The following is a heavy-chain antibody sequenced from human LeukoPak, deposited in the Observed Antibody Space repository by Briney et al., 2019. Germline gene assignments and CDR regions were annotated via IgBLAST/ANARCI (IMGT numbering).Heavy chain of an antibody. Sequence: PGGSLRLSCAASRFTFSSYWMYWVRQAPGKGLVWVSRIDTDGSTTTYADSVKGRFTISRDNAKNTLYLQMNSLRAEDTAVYYCARTIGSKNAFDLWGQGTMVTVSS. CDR3: ARTIGSKNAFDL. J-gene: IGHJ3*01. CDR2: IDTDGSTT. V-gene: IGHV3-74*01. D-gene: IGHD1-26*01. CDR1: RFTFSSYW.